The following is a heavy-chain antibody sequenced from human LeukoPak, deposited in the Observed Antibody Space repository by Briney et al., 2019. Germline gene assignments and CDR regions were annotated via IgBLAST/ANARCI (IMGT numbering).Heavy chain of an antibody. CDR1: GFTFSSYA. D-gene: IGHD2-15*01. Sequence: PGRPLRLSCAASGFTFSSYAMSWVRQAPGKGLEWVSAIGGSGAYTFYADSVKGRFTISRDNSKNTLYLQMSSLRAEDTAIYYCGYCSGGTCYSHAFEIWGQGTMVTVSS. CDR3: GYCSGGTCYSHAFEI. J-gene: IGHJ3*02. CDR2: IGGSGAYT. V-gene: IGHV3-23*01.